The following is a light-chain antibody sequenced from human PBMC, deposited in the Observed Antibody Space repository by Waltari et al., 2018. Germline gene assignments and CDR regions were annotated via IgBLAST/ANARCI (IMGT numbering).Light chain of an antibody. CDR2: GVS. J-gene: IGLJ1*01. V-gene: IGLV2-14*03. CDR3: NSYTSSYTYV. Sequence: QSALTQPASVSGSPGQSITISCTGTSSDVGGYNFVSWYQQHPGKVPKLMIYGVSNRPSGVSSRFSGSKSGNTASLTISGLQAEDEADYYCNSYTSSYTYVFGTGTKVTVL. CDR1: SSDVGGYNF.